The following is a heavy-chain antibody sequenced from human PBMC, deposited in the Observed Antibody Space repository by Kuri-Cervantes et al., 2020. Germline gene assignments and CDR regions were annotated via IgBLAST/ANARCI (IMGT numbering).Heavy chain of an antibody. Sequence: SETLSLTCTVSGGSISDSNYNWAWIRQPPGKGLEWIGSIYYSGSTYYNPSLRSRVTISVDTSKNQFSVKLSSVTAADTAVYYCARKGNYGDYFYAFDIWGQGTMVTVSS. D-gene: IGHD4-17*01. CDR3: ARKGNYGDYFYAFDI. V-gene: IGHV4-39*07. CDR2: IYYSGST. J-gene: IGHJ3*02. CDR1: GGSISDSNYN.